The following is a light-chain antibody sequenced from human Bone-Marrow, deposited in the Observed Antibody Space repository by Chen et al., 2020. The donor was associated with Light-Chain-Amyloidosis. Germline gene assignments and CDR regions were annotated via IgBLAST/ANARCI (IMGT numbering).Light chain of an antibody. J-gene: IGLJ3*02. CDR2: DVS. V-gene: IGLV2-14*01. CDR1: SSDIGDYNY. CDR3: SSYTSSSTRV. Sequence: QSALTQPASVSGSPGQSITISCTGTSSDIGDYNYVSWYQQHPGKAPKLMIYDVSNRPSGVSDPFSGSKAGVTASLTISGLQAEDEADYFCSSYTSSSTRVFGGGTKLTVL.